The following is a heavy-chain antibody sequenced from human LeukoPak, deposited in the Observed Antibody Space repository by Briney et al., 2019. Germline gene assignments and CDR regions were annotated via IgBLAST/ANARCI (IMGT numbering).Heavy chain of an antibody. V-gene: IGHV1-69*05. J-gene: IGHJ4*02. D-gene: IGHD3-16*01. Sequence: GASVKVSCKASGRTFSSYAISWVRQAPGQGLECMGGIIPIFGTANYAQKFKGRVAITTDESTSTAYMELSSLRSEDTAVFYCARGLSPGGSEDYWGQGTLVTVSS. CDR1: GRTFSSYA. CDR2: IIPIFGTA. CDR3: ARGLSPGGSEDY.